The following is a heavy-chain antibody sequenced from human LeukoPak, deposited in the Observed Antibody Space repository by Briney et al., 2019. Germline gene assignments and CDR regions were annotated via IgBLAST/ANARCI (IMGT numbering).Heavy chain of an antibody. CDR1: GGSFSGYY. CDR2: INHSGST. CDR3: ARDPPASIGYYYMDV. D-gene: IGHD2-15*01. V-gene: IGHV4-34*01. Sequence: SETLSLTCAVYGGSFSGYYWSWIRQPPGKGLEWIGEINHSGSTNYNPSLKSRVTISVDTSKNQFSLKLSSVTAADTAVYYCARDPPASIGYYYMDVWGKGTTVTVSS. J-gene: IGHJ6*03.